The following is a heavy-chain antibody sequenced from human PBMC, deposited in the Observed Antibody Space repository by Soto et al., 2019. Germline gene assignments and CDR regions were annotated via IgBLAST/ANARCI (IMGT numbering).Heavy chain of an antibody. Sequence: GESLRLSCAASGFTFSSYWMHWVRQAPGKGVVWVSRINSDGSSTSYADSVKGRFTISRDNAKNTLYLQMNSLRAEDTAVYYCARSGGVTTLDYWGQGTLVTVSS. CDR1: GFTFSSYW. CDR2: INSDGSST. J-gene: IGHJ4*02. V-gene: IGHV3-74*01. D-gene: IGHD4-17*01. CDR3: ARSGGVTTLDY.